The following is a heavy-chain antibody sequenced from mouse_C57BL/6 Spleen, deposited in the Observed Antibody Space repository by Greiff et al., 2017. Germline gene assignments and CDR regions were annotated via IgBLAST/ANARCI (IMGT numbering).Heavy chain of an antibody. CDR2: IFPGSGST. CDR1: GYTFTDYY. D-gene: IGHD1-1*01. J-gene: IGHJ4*01. Sequence: VKLQESGPELVKPGASVKISCKASGYTFTDYYINWVKQRPGQGLEWIGWIFPGSGSTYYNEKFKGKATLTVDKSSSTAYMLLSSLTSEDSAVYFCARSGYYGKGAMDYWGQGTSVTVSS. CDR3: ARSGYYGKGAMDY. V-gene: IGHV1-75*01.